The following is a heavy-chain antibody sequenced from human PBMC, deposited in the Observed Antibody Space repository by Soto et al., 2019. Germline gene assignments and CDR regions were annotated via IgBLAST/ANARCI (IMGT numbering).Heavy chain of an antibody. V-gene: IGHV3-23*01. J-gene: IGHJ4*02. Sequence: EVQLLESGGGLVQPGGSLRLSCAASGFTFSSYAMSWVRQAPGKGLEWVSAISGSGGSTYYADSVKGRFTSSRDNSKNTLHLQMNSLRAEDTAVYYCAKDPPGCYGGCYFDYWGQGTLVTVSS. D-gene: IGHD3-10*01. CDR3: AKDPPGCYGGCYFDY. CDR1: GFTFSSYA. CDR2: ISGSGGST.